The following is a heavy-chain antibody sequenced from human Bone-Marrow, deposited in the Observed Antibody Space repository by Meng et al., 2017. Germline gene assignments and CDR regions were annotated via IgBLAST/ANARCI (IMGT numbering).Heavy chain of an antibody. CDR2: IYHSGST. CDR1: GGSISSSNW. Sequence: QVHVQESGPGLVKTAGTLSLPCAVSGGSISSSNWWSWVRQPPGKGLEWIGEIYHSGSTNYNPSLKSRVTISVDKSKNQFSLKLSSVTAADTAVYYCARGQYFSWWELLPAFWFDPWGQGTLVTVSS. CDR3: ARGQYFSWWELLPAFWFDP. D-gene: IGHD1-26*01. V-gene: IGHV4-4*02. J-gene: IGHJ5*02.